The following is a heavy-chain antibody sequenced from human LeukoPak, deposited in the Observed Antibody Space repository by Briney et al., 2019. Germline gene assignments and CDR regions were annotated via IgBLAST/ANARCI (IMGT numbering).Heavy chain of an antibody. D-gene: IGHD3/OR15-3a*01. V-gene: IGHV3-7*01. CDR3: ARVVRTQGAFDI. CDR1: GFTFSSYG. Sequence: GGSLRLSCAASGFTFSSYGMSWVRQAPGKGLEWVANIKQDGSEKYYVDSVKGRFTISRDNAKNSLYLQMNSLRAEDTAVYYCARVVRTQGAFDIWGQGTMVTVSS. J-gene: IGHJ3*02. CDR2: IKQDGSEK.